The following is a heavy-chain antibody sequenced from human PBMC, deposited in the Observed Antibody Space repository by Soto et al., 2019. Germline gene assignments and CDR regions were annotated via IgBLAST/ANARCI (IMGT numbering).Heavy chain of an antibody. CDR3: ERLRSGYDYHFDY. CDR1: GGSISSYY. J-gene: IGHJ4*02. D-gene: IGHD5-12*01. Sequence: SETLSLTCTVXGGSISSYYWSWIRQPPGKGLEWIGYIYYSGSTNYNPSLKSRVTISVDTSKNQFSLKLSSVTAADTAVYYCERLRSGYDYHFDYWGQGTLVTVSS. V-gene: IGHV4-59*08. CDR2: IYYSGST.